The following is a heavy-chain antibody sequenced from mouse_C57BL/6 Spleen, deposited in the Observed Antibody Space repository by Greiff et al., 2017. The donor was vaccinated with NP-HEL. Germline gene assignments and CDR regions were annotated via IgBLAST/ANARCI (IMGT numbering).Heavy chain of an antibody. CDR2: ISDGGSYT. Sequence: EVQLVESGGGLVKPGGSLKLSCAASGFTFTSYAMSWVRQTPEKRLEWVATISDGGSYTYYPDNVKGRFTISRDNAKNNLYLQMSHLKSEDTAMYYCARELLQDYFDYWGQGTTLTVSS. V-gene: IGHV5-4*01. CDR3: ARELLQDYFDY. D-gene: IGHD1-1*01. J-gene: IGHJ2*01. CDR1: GFTFTSYA.